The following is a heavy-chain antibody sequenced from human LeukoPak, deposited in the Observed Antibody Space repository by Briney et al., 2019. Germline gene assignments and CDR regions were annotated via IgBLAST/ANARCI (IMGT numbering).Heavy chain of an antibody. CDR2: INPNSGGA. Sequence: ASVKVSCKASGYTFTGYYMHWVRQAPGQGLEWMGWINPNSGGANYAQKFQGRVTMPREKSISTAYMELSRLRSEDTAVYYCARGFGGGNCDYGGPGTLLTVPS. V-gene: IGHV1-2*02. J-gene: IGHJ4*02. D-gene: IGHD2-15*01. CDR3: ARGFGGGNCDY. CDR1: GYTFTGYY.